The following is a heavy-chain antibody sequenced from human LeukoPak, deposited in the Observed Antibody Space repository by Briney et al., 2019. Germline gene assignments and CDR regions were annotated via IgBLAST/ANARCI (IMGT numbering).Heavy chain of an antibody. Sequence: ASVKVSCKASGHTFTSYGISWVRQAPGQGLEWMGWISAYNGNTNYAQKLQGRVTMTTDTSTSTAYMELRSLRSDDTAVYYCARDWAGGAAAGTLPFDYWGQGTLVTVSS. CDR3: ARDWAGGAAAGTLPFDY. CDR2: ISAYNGNT. V-gene: IGHV1-18*01. J-gene: IGHJ4*02. D-gene: IGHD6-13*01. CDR1: GHTFTSYG.